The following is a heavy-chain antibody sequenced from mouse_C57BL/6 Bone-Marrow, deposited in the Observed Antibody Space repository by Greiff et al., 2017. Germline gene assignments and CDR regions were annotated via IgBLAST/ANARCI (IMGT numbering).Heavy chain of an antibody. J-gene: IGHJ3*01. D-gene: IGHD2-3*01. Sequence: EVQLQQSGPVLVKPGASVKMSCKASGYTFTDYYMNWVKQSPGKSLEWIGVINPYNGGTSYNQKFKGKATLTVDKSSSTAYMELNSLTSEDSAVYYCARRWVPFAYWGQGTLVTVSA. CDR3: ARRWVPFAY. CDR1: GYTFTDYY. CDR2: INPYNGGT. V-gene: IGHV1-19*01.